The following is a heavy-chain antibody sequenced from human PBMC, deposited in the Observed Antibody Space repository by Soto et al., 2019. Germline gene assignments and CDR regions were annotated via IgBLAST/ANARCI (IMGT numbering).Heavy chain of an antibody. Sequence: GGSLRLSCAASGFTFSSYSMNWVRQAPGKGLEWVSYISSSSSTIYYADSVKGRFTISRDNAKNSLYLQMNSLRDEDTAVYYCARVGESGGNCGYVDLWGRGTLVTVSS. CDR2: ISSSSSTI. CDR3: ARVGESGGNCGYVDL. D-gene: IGHD2-21*01. J-gene: IGHJ2*01. V-gene: IGHV3-48*02. CDR1: GFTFSSYS.